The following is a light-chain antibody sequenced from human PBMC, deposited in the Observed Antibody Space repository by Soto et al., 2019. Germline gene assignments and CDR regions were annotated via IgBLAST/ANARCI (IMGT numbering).Light chain of an antibody. CDR2: EVS. Sequence: QSALTQPASVSGSPGQSITISCTGTSSDVGGYKYVSWYQHHPGKAPKLMIYEVSNRPSGVSNRFSGSKSGHTASLTISGLQAEDEADYFCSSYTRNSSLYVFGTGTKLTVL. J-gene: IGLJ1*01. CDR3: SSYTRNSSLYV. V-gene: IGLV2-14*01. CDR1: SSDVGGYKY.